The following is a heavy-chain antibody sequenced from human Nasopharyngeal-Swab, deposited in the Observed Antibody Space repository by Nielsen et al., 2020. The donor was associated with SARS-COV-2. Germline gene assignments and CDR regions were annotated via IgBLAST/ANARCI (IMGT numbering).Heavy chain of an antibody. Sequence: ASVKVSCKASGYTFSDYYMHWVRQAPGQGLEWMGRVNPNSGDTIYAQEFQGRVTMTGDTSIGTAYMELRRLISDDTAVYYCVRDDGGVPGIPETEPPGAFWGQGTLVTVSS. CDR2: VNPNSGDT. CDR1: GYTFSDYY. V-gene: IGHV1-2*06. J-gene: IGHJ4*02. CDR3: VRDDGGVPGIPETEPPGAF. D-gene: IGHD6-13*01.